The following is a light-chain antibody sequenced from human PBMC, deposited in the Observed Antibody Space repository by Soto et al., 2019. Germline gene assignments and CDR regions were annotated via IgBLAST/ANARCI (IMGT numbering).Light chain of an antibody. V-gene: IGKV2-28*01. J-gene: IGKJ3*01. CDR3: LQALTTLTT. CDR1: QSRLDSDGYNY. Sequence: VMTQSPLFLPVTPGEPASISCRSSQSRLDSDGYNYVDWYLQKPGQSPQLLIYLGSSRAAGVPGRLSGRRSGTDVTLEISRVEAADVGIEYCLQALTTLTTFGHGTTV. CDR2: LGS.